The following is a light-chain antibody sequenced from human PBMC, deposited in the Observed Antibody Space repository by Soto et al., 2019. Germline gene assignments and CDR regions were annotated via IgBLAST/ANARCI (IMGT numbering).Light chain of an antibody. Sequence: EIVLTQSPGTLSLSPGERATLSCRAGQSVSSSSLAWYQQRPGQAPSLHIYGASSRATGIPDRFTGSGSGTDFTLTISRLEPEDFAVYYCQQYGSSPRTFGQGTKVDIK. CDR1: QSVSSSS. V-gene: IGKV3-20*01. J-gene: IGKJ1*01. CDR2: GAS. CDR3: QQYGSSPRT.